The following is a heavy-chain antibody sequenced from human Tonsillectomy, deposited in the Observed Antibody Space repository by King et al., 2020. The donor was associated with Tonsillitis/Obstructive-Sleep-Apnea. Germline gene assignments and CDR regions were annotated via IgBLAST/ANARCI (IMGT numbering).Heavy chain of an antibody. J-gene: IGHJ1*01. V-gene: IGHV3-21*01. CDR3: VCGAKQWLVLRGKLFQH. CDR1: GFTFSSYS. D-gene: IGHD6-19*01. Sequence: DVQLVESGGGLVKPGGSLRLSCAASGFTFSSYSMNWVRQAPGKGLEWVSSISSSSSYIYYADSVKGRFTISRDNAKNSLYLQMNSLRAEDTAVYYCVCGAKQWLVLRGKLFQHWGQGTLVTVSS. CDR2: ISSSSSYI.